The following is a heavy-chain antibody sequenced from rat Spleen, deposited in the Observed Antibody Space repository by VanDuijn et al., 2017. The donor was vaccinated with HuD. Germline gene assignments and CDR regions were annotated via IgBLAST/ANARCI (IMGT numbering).Heavy chain of an antibody. CDR2: ISYDDTST. Sequence: EVQLAESGGGLVQPGRSLKLSCAVSGFTFSDYYMAWVRQAPTKGLEWVASISYDDTSTHYRDSVKGRFTISRDNAKSTLYLQMDSLRSEDTATYYCARHGLGEDYWGQGVMVTVSS. V-gene: IGHV5-7*01. J-gene: IGHJ2*01. CDR3: ARHGLGEDY. D-gene: IGHD5-1*01. CDR1: GFTFSDYY.